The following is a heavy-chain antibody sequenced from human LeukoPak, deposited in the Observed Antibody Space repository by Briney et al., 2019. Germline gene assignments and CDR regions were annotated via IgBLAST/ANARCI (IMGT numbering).Heavy chain of an antibody. Sequence: GGSLRLSCAASEFTFSYYDMNWVRQAPGKGLEWVSYISSSVSTKYYADSVKGRFTISRDNAKNSMYLQMNSLRAEDTAVYYCAKVLIWTYGSGNYYKGAFDIWGQGTMVTVFS. CDR3: AKVLIWTYGSGNYYKGAFDI. D-gene: IGHD3-10*01. CDR1: EFTFSYYD. CDR2: ISSSVSTK. V-gene: IGHV3-48*03. J-gene: IGHJ3*02.